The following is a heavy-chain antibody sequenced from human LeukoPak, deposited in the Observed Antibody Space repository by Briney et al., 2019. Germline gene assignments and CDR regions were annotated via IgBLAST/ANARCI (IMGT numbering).Heavy chain of an antibody. J-gene: IGHJ4*02. CDR2: IKQDGSDK. CDR1: GFAFSSYW. D-gene: IGHD1-1*01. V-gene: IGHV3-7*02. Sequence: GGSLRLSCAASGFAFSSYWMSWVRQAPGKGLEWVANIKQDGSDKNYVDSVKGRFTISKDNAKNLLSLEMNGLRAEDTAVYYCATYKHQLRTVYFDYWGQGTLVTVSS. CDR3: ATYKHQLRTVYFDY.